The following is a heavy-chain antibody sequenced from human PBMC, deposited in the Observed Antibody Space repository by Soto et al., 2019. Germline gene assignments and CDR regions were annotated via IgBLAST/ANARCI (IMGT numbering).Heavy chain of an antibody. J-gene: IGHJ5*02. CDR1: GGSISSYY. V-gene: IGHV4-59*01. CDR2: IYYSGST. CDR3: AREPRQDPNWFDP. Sequence: SETLSLTCTVSGGSISSYYWSWIRQPPGKGLGWIGYIYYSGSTNYNPSLKSRVTISVDTSKNQFSLKLSSVTAADTAVYYCAREPRQDPNWFDPWGQGTLVTVSS. D-gene: IGHD2-15*01.